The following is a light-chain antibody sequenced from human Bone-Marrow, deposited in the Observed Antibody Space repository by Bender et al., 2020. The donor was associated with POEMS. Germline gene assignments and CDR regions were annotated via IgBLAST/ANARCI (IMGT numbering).Light chain of an antibody. V-gene: IGLV1-44*01. J-gene: IGLJ3*02. CDR2: ANN. Sequence: QSVLTQPPSASGTPGQRVTISCSGGVTFTENDSVFWYRLLPGTAPKLLVYANNQRPSGVSSRFSGSRSGNTASLTISGLQTEDEADYYCCSYAGGFTWVFGRGTKLTVL. CDR3: CSYAGGFTWV. CDR1: VTFTENDS.